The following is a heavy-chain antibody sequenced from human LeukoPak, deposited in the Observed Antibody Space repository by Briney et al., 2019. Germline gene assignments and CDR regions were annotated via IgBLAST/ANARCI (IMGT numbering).Heavy chain of an antibody. J-gene: IGHJ3*02. CDR2: IYYSGST. Sequence: SETLSLTCTVSGGSINSPNYYWGWIRQPPGKGLEWIGTIYYSGSTYNNLSLKSRVTISVDTSKKQFSLKLSSVTAADTAVYYCARRGRYYDFWSGYGAFDIWGQGTMVTVSS. D-gene: IGHD3-3*01. CDR1: GGSINSPNYY. CDR3: ARRGRYYDFWSGYGAFDI. V-gene: IGHV4-39*01.